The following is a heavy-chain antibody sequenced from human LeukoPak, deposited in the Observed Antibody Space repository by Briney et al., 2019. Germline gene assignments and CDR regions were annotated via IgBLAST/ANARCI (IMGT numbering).Heavy chain of an antibody. CDR2: ISWNSGSI. Sequence: PGGSLRLSCAASGFTFDDYAMHWVRQAPGKGLEWVSGISWNSGSIGYADSVKGRFTISRDNAKNSLYLQMNSLRAEDTALYYCARGNYYYDSSGYSPPDYWGQGTLVTVSS. J-gene: IGHJ4*02. D-gene: IGHD3-22*01. CDR3: ARGNYYYDSSGYSPPDY. V-gene: IGHV3-9*01. CDR1: GFTFDDYA.